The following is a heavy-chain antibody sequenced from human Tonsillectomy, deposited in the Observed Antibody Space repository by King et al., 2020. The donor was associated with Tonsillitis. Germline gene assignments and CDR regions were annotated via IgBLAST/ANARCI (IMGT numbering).Heavy chain of an antibody. D-gene: IGHD3-22*01. CDR1: GYTFTTYY. CDR3: ARGGYDSSGYSGFW. V-gene: IGHV1-46*01. J-gene: IGHJ4*02. CDR2: INPSGGGT. Sequence: VQLVESGAEVKKPGAAVKVSCKVSGYTFTTYYMHWVRQDPGQGLEWMGIINPSGGGTAYAQKFQGRVTMTRDTSTSTVYMELRSLTSEDTATYYCARGGYDSSGYSGFWWGQGTLVTVSS.